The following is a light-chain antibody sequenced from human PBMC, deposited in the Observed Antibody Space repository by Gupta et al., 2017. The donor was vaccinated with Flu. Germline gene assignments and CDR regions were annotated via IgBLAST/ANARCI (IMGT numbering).Light chain of an antibody. Sequence: DIQMTHSPSTLSASVGDRVTFTCRASQSINSWLDWYQQKPGKAPKLLIYKASNRDRGVPYRFSGGGSGTEFTLTINRRQPEDFANYYCQQKNYCPWPFGQGTQVEIK. CDR1: QSINSW. J-gene: IGKJ1*01. CDR3: QQKNYCPWP. V-gene: IGKV1-5*03. CDR2: KAS.